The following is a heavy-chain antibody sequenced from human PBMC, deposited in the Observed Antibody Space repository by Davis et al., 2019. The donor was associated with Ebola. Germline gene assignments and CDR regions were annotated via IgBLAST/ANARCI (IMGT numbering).Heavy chain of an antibody. D-gene: IGHD1-26*01. V-gene: IGHV3-30*18. CDR1: GFTFSSYG. CDR2: ISYDGSNK. J-gene: IGHJ4*02. Sequence: GGSLRLSCAASGFTFSSYGMHWVRQAPGKGLEWVAVISYDGSNKYYADSVKGRFTISRDNSKNTLYLQLNSLGAEDTAVYYCAKPPRGSYEYYFDYWGQGTLVTVSS. CDR3: AKPPRGSYEYYFDY.